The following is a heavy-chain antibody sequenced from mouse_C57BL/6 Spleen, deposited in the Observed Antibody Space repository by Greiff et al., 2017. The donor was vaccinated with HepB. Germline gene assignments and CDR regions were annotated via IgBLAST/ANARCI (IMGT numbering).Heavy chain of an antibody. CDR3: ARDANWYFDY. J-gene: IGHJ2*01. D-gene: IGHD4-1*01. CDR2: ISDGGSYT. Sequence: EVKLVESGGGLVKPGGSLKLSCAASGFTFSSYAMSWVRQTPEKRLEWVATISDGGSYTYYPDNVKGRFTLSRDNAKNNLYLQMSHLKSEDTAMYYCARDANWYFDYWGQGTTLTVSS. V-gene: IGHV5-4*01. CDR1: GFTFSSYA.